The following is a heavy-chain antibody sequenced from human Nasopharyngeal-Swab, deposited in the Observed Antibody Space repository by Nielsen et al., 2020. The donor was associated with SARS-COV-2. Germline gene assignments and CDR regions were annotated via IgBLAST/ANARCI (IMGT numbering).Heavy chain of an antibody. CDR2: IYTSGST. CDR1: GGSFSGYY. J-gene: IGHJ5*02. CDR3: ARGSITGTTGAWFDP. Sequence: SETLSLTCAVYGGSFSGYYWSWIRQPAGKGLEWIGRIYTSGSTNYNPSLKSRVTMSVDTSKNQFSLKLSSVTAADTAVYYCARGSITGTTGAWFDPRGQGTLVTVSS. D-gene: IGHD1-7*01. V-gene: IGHV4-59*10.